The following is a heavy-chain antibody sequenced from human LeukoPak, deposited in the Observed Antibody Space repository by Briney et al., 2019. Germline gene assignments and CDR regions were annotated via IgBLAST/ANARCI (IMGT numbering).Heavy chain of an antibody. CDR2: ISYTGST. CDR3: ARDDYRGVTNFDP. D-gene: IGHD3-10*01. V-gene: IGHV4-59*01. CDR1: GGSISPYF. Sequence: ETLSLTCTVSGGSISPYFWSWMRQTPGKGLEWIGYISYTGSTNYNPALKSRVTISVDTSKNQFSLQLTSVTAADTAVYYCARDDYRGVTNFDPWGQGTLVTVSS. J-gene: IGHJ5*02.